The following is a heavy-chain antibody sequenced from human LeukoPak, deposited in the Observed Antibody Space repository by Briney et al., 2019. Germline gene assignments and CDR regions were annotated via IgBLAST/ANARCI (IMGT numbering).Heavy chain of an antibody. CDR2: INPNIGGT. Sequence: ASVKVSCKASGYTFTGYYMHWVRQAPGQGLEWVGWINPNIGGTIYAQKFQGRVTMTRDTSINTAYMELSRLRSDDTAVYYCARARWDRARYFDYWGQGTLVTVSS. J-gene: IGHJ4*02. CDR3: ARARWDRARYFDY. V-gene: IGHV1-2*02. CDR1: GYTFTGYY. D-gene: IGHD1-26*01.